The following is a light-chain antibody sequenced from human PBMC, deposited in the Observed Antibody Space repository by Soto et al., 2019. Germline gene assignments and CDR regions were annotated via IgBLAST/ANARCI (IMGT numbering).Light chain of an antibody. CDR2: EDN. CDR1: SGSIASNY. J-gene: IGLJ2*01. Sequence: NFMLTQPHSVSESPGKTVIISCTRSSGSIASNYVQWYQQRPGSAPTTVIYEDNPRPSGVPDRFSGSIDSSSNSASLTISGLKPEDEADYYCQSYDSSHVLFGGGTKLTVL. V-gene: IGLV6-57*03. CDR3: QSYDSSHVL.